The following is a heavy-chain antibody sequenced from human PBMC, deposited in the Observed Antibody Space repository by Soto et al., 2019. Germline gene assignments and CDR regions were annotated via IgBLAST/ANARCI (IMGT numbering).Heavy chain of an antibody. V-gene: IGHV4-59*01. J-gene: IGHJ6*03. CDR3: ARGSYYYGSGAPRHYMDV. Sequence: SETLSLTCTVSGGSISSYYWSWIRQPPGKGLEWIGYIYYSGSTNYNPSLKSRVTISVDTSKNQFSLKLSSVTAADTAVYYCARGSYYYGSGAPRHYMDVWGKGTTVTVSS. CDR2: IYYSGST. CDR1: GGSISSYY. D-gene: IGHD3-10*01.